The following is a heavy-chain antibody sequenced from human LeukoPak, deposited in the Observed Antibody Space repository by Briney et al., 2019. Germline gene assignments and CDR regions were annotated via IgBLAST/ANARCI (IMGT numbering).Heavy chain of an antibody. CDR3: ARDSDVLLWFGELRWGYYFDY. CDR1: GFTFNSYG. CDR2: ISYDGSKK. J-gene: IGHJ4*02. D-gene: IGHD3-10*01. V-gene: IGHV3-30*03. Sequence: PGGSLRLSCAASGFTFNSYGMHWVRQAPGKVLEWMAVISYDGSKKYYADSVKGRFTISRDNAKNSLYLQMNSLRAEDTAVYYCARDSDVLLWFGELRWGYYFDYWGQGTLVTVSS.